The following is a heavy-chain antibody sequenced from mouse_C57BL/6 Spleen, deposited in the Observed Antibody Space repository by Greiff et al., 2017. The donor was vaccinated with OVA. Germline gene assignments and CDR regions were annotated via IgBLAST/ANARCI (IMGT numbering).Heavy chain of an antibody. V-gene: IGHV1-15*01. CDR1: GYTFTDYE. CDR2: IDPETGGT. D-gene: IGHD1-1*01. Sequence: QVQLQQSGAELVRPGASVTLSCKASGYTFTDYEMHWVKQTPVHGLEWIGAIDPETGGTAYNQKFKGKAILTADKSSSTAYMELRSLTSEDSAVYYCTRDHYYGSSSFAYWGQGTLVTVSA. J-gene: IGHJ3*01. CDR3: TRDHYYGSSSFAY.